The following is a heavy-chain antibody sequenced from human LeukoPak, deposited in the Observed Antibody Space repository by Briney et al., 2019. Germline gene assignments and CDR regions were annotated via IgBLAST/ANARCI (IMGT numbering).Heavy chain of an antibody. CDR1: GYTFTSYG. CDR2: ISPYNGKT. Sequence: GASVKVSCKASGYTFTSYGVSWVRQVPGQGLEWMGWISPYNGKTYYAQKLQGRVTMTTDTSTSTAYMELRSLRFDDTAVYYCARGRTRGIAAAGTIRGYDYWGQGTLVTVSS. D-gene: IGHD6-13*01. V-gene: IGHV1-18*01. J-gene: IGHJ4*02. CDR3: ARGRTRGIAAAGTIRGYDY.